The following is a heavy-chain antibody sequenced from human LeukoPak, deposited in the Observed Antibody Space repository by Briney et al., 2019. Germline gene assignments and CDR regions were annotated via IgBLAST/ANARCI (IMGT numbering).Heavy chain of an antibody. J-gene: IGHJ4*02. D-gene: IGHD2-21*02. CDR3: AGRGDSLDY. CDR1: GGSVSSGSYY. V-gene: IGHV4-61*01. CDR2: IYYSGST. Sequence: SETLSLTCTVSGGSVSSGSYYWSWIRQPPGKGLEWIGYIYYSGSTNCNPSLKSRVTISVDTSKNQFSLKLSSVTAADTAVYYCAGRGDSLDYWGQGTLVTVSS.